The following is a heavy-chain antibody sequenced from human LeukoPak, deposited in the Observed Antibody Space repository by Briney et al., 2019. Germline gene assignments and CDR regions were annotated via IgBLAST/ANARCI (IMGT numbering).Heavy chain of an antibody. CDR1: RYTFTSYD. J-gene: IGHJ4*02. CDR2: MNPNTGRT. V-gene: IGHV1-8*01. CDR3: ARLSQTPDYYSSGGYFYLGY. Sequence: ASVRVSCKASRYTFTSYDINWVREAAGQGLEWMGWMNPNTGRTGFAQKFQGRLTMTRDTSINTAYMELISLRSDDTAVYYCARLSQTPDYYSSGGYFYLGYWGQGTPVTVSS. D-gene: IGHD3-22*01.